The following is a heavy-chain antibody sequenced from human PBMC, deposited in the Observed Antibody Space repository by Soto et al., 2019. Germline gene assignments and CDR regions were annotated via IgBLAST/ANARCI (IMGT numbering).Heavy chain of an antibody. D-gene: IGHD6-19*01. CDR3: ASVDRGLGYYFDY. CDR1: GGSISSGGYS. CDR2: IYHSGST. V-gene: IGHV4-30-2*01. Sequence: QLQLQESGSGLVKPSQTLSLTCAVSGGSISSGGYSWSWIRQPPGKGLEWIGYIYHSGSTYYNPSLKSRVXXSXDXXKSQFSLKLSSVTAADTALYYCASVDRGLGYYFDYWGQGTLVTVSS. J-gene: IGHJ4*02.